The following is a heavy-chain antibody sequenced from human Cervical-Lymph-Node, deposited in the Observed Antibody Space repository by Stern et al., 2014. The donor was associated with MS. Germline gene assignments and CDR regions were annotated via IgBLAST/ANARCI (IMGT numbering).Heavy chain of an antibody. CDR1: GLTFGDSA. CDR3: TTGPSTYFYKGMDV. J-gene: IGHJ6*02. Sequence: EVQLEESGGGLVQPGRSLRLSCTASGLTFGDSAISWFRQAPGKGLEWVGVIRSKGYGATPKHAASLKGRFTISRDDSKGIAYLQMNSLKNEDTAVYYCTTGPSTYFYKGMDVWGQGTTVVVSS. V-gene: IGHV3-49*03. CDR2: IRSKGYGATP. D-gene: IGHD2-2*01.